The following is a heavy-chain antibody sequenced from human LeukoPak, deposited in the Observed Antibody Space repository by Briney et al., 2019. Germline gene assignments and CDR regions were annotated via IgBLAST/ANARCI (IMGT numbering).Heavy chain of an antibody. CDR3: ARCKGRVRGVTVCGMDV. J-gene: IGHJ6*02. D-gene: IGHD3-10*01. CDR2: MNPNSGNT. CDR1: GYTFTSYD. V-gene: IGHV1-8*01. Sequence: GATVKVSCKASGYTFTSYDINWVRQATGQGLEWMGWMNPNSGNTGYAQKFQGRVTMTRNTSISTAYMELSSLRSEDTAVYYCARCKGRVRGVTVCGMDVWGQGTTVTVSS.